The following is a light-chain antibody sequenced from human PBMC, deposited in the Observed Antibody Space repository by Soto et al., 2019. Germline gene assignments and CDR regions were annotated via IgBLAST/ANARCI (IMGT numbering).Light chain of an antibody. Sequence: EIVLTQSPGTLSLSPGERATLSCRASQRVSSSYLAWYLQKPGQAPRLLLYDASSRANGIPDRFSGSGSGTDFTLTISRLEPEDFAVYYCQQFGSSPWTFGQGTKVVMK. CDR1: QRVSSSY. CDR3: QQFGSSPWT. J-gene: IGKJ1*01. CDR2: DAS. V-gene: IGKV3-20*01.